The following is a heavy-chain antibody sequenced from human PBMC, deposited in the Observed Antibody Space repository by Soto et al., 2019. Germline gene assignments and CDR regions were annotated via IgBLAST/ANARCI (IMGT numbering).Heavy chain of an antibody. Sequence: PSETLSLTCTVSGGSISSGGYYWSWIRQHPGKGLEWIGYIYYSGSTYYNPSLKSRVTISVDTSKNQFSLKLSSVTAADTAVYYCAREGTYYDFWSGYYSAYYFDYWGQGTLVTVSS. CDR1: GGSISSGGYY. CDR2: IYYSGST. CDR3: AREGTYYDFWSGYYSAYYFDY. D-gene: IGHD3-3*01. V-gene: IGHV4-31*03. J-gene: IGHJ4*02.